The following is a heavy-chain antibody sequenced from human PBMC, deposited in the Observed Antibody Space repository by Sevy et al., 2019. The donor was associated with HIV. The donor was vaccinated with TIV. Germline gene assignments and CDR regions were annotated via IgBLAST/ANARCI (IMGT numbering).Heavy chain of an antibody. V-gene: IGHV3-33*01. Sequence: GGSLRLSCAASGFTFSSYGMHWVRQAPGKGLEWVALIWYDGSNKYDADSVKGRFTISRDNSKNTLYLQMNSLGAEDTAVDYCASGVPIVGSGNYYKGDNFDFWGQGSLVTVSS. CDR1: GFTFSSYG. CDR3: ASGVPIVGSGNYYKGDNFDF. D-gene: IGHD3-10*01. CDR2: IWYDGSNK. J-gene: IGHJ4*02.